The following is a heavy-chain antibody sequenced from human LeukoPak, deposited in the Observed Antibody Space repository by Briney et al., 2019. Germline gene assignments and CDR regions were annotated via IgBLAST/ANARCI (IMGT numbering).Heavy chain of an antibody. V-gene: IGHV1-2*06. D-gene: IGHD6-13*01. CDR1: GYTFTGYY. CDR3: ARTYSSSDEFDY. Sequence: ASVTVSCTASGYTFTGYYMHWVRQAPGQGLEWMGRINPNSGGTNYAQKFQGRVTMTRDTSISTAYMELSRLRSDDTAVYYCARTYSSSDEFDYWGQGTLVTVSS. CDR2: INPNSGGT. J-gene: IGHJ4*02.